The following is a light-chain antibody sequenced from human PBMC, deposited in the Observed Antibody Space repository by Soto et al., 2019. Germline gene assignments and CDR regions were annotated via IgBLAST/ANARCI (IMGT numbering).Light chain of an antibody. J-gene: IGKJ2*01. V-gene: IGKV3-20*01. CDR3: LLYFSPDRYT. CDR2: GES. Sequence: EIVLTQTPGTLSLSPGERATLSCRASQSVTSSHLAWYQQKPGQAPRLLIYGESTRATGIPDRFSGSGSDTDFSLTIRRLDPEDFAMYYCLLYFSPDRYTFGPGTKVQIK. CDR1: QSVTSSH.